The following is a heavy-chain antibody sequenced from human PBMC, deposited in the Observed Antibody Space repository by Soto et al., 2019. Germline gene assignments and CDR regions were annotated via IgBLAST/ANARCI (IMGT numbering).Heavy chain of an antibody. CDR1: GFTFSDYY. CDR3: ARARHSRGWSYYFDY. D-gene: IGHD6-19*01. CDR2: ISSSGSTI. J-gene: IGHJ4*02. Sequence: GGPLRLCCAAAGFTFSDYYMSWISQAPGKGLEWVSYISSSGSTIYYADSVKGRFTISRDNAKNSLYLQMNSLRAEDTAVYYFARARHSRGWSYYFDYWGQGTPVT. V-gene: IGHV3-11*01.